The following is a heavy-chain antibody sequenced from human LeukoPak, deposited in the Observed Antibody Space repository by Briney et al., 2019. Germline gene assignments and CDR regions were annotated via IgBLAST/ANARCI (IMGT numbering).Heavy chain of an antibody. D-gene: IGHD6-25*01. V-gene: IGHV3-9*01. CDR3: AKGSGDYYYYGMDV. J-gene: IGHJ6*02. Sequence: GGSLRLSCAASGFTFSSYAMHWVRQAPGKGLEWVSGISWNSGSIGHADSVKGRFTISRDNAKNSLYLQMNSLRSEDTALYYCAKGSGDYYYYGMDVWGQGTTVTVSS. CDR1: GFTFSSYA. CDR2: ISWNSGSI.